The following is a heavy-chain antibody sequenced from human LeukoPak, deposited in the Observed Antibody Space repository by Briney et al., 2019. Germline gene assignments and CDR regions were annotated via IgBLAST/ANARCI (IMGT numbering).Heavy chain of an antibody. D-gene: IGHD6-13*01. CDR1: GGSFSGYY. CDR2: INHSGST. Sequence: PSETLSLTCAVYGGSFSGYYWSRIRQPPGKGLEWIGEINHSGSTNYNPSLKSRVTLSVDTSKNQFSLKLSSVTAADTAVYYCARGPIAADVSFWGQGTLVTVSS. J-gene: IGHJ4*02. V-gene: IGHV4-34*01. CDR3: ARGPIAADVSF.